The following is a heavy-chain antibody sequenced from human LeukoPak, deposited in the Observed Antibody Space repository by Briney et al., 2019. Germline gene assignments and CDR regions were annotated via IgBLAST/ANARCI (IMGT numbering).Heavy chain of an antibody. D-gene: IGHD3-10*01. CDR2: IHYSGST. Sequence: SETLSLTCTVSGGSISGSSFYWAWIRQPPGKGLEWIGSIHYSGSTNYNPSLKSRVTISVDMSKNQFSLKVNSVTAADTAVYYCATHRTNNYGSGQSFAHWGQGTLVTVSS. CDR3: ATHRTNNYGSGQSFAH. J-gene: IGHJ4*02. CDR1: GGSISGSSFY. V-gene: IGHV4-39*01.